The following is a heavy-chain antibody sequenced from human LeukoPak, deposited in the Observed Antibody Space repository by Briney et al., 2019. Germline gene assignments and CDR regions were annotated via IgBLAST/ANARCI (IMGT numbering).Heavy chain of an antibody. J-gene: IGHJ6*02. Sequence: NPSETLSLTCTVSGYSISSGYYWGWIRQPPGKGLEWIGSIYHSGSTYYNPSLKSRVTISVDTSKNQFSLKLSSVTAADTAVYYCARAGSADAYYYYYGMDVWGQGTTVTVSS. CDR1: GYSISSGYY. D-gene: IGHD3-10*01. CDR2: IYHSGST. CDR3: ARAGSADAYYYYYGMDV. V-gene: IGHV4-38-2*02.